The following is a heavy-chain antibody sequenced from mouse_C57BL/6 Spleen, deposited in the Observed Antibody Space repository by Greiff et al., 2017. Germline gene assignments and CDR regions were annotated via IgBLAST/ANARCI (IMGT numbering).Heavy chain of an antibody. CDR2: INPNNGGT. CDR3: ASEDYDDYAMDY. J-gene: IGHJ4*01. Sequence: VQLQQSGPELVKPGASVTMSCKASGYTFTDYNMHWVKQSHGQSLEWIGYINPNNGGTSYNQKFKGKATLTVNKSSSTAYMELRSLTSEDSAVYYCASEDYDDYAMDYWGQGTSVTVSS. D-gene: IGHD2-4*01. CDR1: GYTFTDYN. V-gene: IGHV1-22*01.